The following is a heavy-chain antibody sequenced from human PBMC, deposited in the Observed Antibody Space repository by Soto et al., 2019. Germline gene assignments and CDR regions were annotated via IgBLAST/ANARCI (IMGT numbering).Heavy chain of an antibody. Sequence: PGESIKISCKGSGYIFTSYWIGWVRQMPGNGLEWMGIIYPADSDTRDSPSFQGQVTVSADKTISTAYLQCSSLKASDTSLYYCARQRTTVAGKMRFDSWGQGTMVT. CDR1: GYIFTSYW. CDR3: ARQRTTVAGKMRFDS. CDR2: IYPADSDT. V-gene: IGHV5-51*01. J-gene: IGHJ3*02. D-gene: IGHD6-19*01.